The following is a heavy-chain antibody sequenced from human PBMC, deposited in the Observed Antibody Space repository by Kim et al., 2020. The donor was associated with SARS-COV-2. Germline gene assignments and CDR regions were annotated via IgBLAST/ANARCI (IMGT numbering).Heavy chain of an antibody. CDR3: ARGVTTGYLLIH. CDR2: INTDTGNS. V-gene: IGHV7-4-1*01. J-gene: IGHJ4*02. CDR1: GYTFTTYA. D-gene: IGHD3-9*01. Sequence: ASVKVSCKASGYTFTTYAIHWVRQAPGQGLEWMGWINTDTGNSTDVQGFTGRFVFSLDTSVTTAYLQIYSLEAADTAVYYCARGVTTGYLLIHWGQGTLVTGS.